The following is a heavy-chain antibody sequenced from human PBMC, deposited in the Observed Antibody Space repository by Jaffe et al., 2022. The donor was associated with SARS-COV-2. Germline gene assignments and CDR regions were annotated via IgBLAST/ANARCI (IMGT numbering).Heavy chain of an antibody. V-gene: IGHV3-33*01. CDR2: IWYDGSNK. Sequence: QVQLVESGGGVVQPGRSLRLSCAASGFTFSSYGMHWVRQAPGKGLEWVAVIWYDGSNKYYADSVKGRFTISRDNSKNTLYLQMNSLRAEDTAVYYCARDGPEGIVVVPAAISWTFDYWGQGTLVTVSS. D-gene: IGHD2-2*01. J-gene: IGHJ4*02. CDR3: ARDGPEGIVVVPAAISWTFDY. CDR1: GFTFSSYG.